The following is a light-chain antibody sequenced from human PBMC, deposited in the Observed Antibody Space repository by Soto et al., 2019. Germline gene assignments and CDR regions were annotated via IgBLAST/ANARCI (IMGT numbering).Light chain of an antibody. Sequence: DIQMTQSPSTLSGSVGGRFTITCRASQTISSWLAWYQQKAGKAPKLLIYKASTLKSGVPSRFRGSGSGTEFTLTISSLQPDDFATYYCQHYNSYSEAFGQGTKVDIK. CDR2: KAS. CDR3: QHYNSYSEA. CDR1: QTISSW. V-gene: IGKV1-5*03. J-gene: IGKJ1*01.